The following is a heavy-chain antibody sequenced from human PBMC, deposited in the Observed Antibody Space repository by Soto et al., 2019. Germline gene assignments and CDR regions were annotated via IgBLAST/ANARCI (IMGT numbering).Heavy chain of an antibody. CDR3: ARDDCIDAFDI. D-gene: IGHD2-15*01. CDR1: GFTFSTYA. J-gene: IGHJ3*02. CDR2: ISSSGSTI. V-gene: IGHV3-48*03. Sequence: EVQLLESGGGLVQPGGSLRLSCSASGFTFSTYAMSWVRQAPGRGLEWVSSISSSGSTIYYADSVKGRFTISRDNAKNSLYLQMNSLRAEDTAVYYCARDDCIDAFDIWGQGTMVTVSS.